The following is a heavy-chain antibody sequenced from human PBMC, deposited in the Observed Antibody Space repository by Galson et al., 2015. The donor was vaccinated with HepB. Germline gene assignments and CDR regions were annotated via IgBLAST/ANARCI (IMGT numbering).Heavy chain of an antibody. CDR2: IIPILGIA. Sequence: SVKVSCKASGGTFSSYTISWVRQAPGQGLEWMGRIIPILGIANYAQKFQGRVTITADKSTSTAYMELSSLRSEDTAVYYCASCVTVTTFEPMNDAFDIWGQGTMVTVSS. J-gene: IGHJ3*02. CDR3: ASCVTVTTFEPMNDAFDI. V-gene: IGHV1-69*02. D-gene: IGHD4-17*01. CDR1: GGTFSSYT.